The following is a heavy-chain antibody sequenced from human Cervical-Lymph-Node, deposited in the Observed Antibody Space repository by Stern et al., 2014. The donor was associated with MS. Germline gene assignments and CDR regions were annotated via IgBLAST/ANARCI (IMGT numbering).Heavy chain of an antibody. CDR3: SRGYSSGYYTSGCFDL. CDR1: GYTFTNYA. V-gene: IGHV7-4-1*02. CDR2: IPTITANP. J-gene: IGHJ2*01. D-gene: IGHD3-22*01. Sequence: QVQLVQSGSELKEPGASVKLSCKSSGYTFTNYAISWVRQAPGKGLEWMGWIPTITANPTYAQDFTGRFVFSLDTSVITTYLQINRLKVDDTATYYCSRGYSSGYYTSGCFDLWGRGTLVTVSS.